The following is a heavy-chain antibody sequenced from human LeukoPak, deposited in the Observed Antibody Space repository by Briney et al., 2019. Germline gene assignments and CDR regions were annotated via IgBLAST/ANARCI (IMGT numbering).Heavy chain of an antibody. CDR3: ARGRARDTIFGVVIRAHNWFDP. J-gene: IGHJ5*02. Sequence: ETLSLPCAAYGGSFIGYYWSGIRQPPGKGLEWIGEIKHSGSTNYNPSLKGRVTISVDTSKNQFSLKLSSVTAADTAVYYCARGRARDTIFGVVIRAHNWFDPWGQGTLVTVSS. CDR1: GGSFIGYY. V-gene: IGHV4-34*01. CDR2: IKHSGST. D-gene: IGHD3-3*01.